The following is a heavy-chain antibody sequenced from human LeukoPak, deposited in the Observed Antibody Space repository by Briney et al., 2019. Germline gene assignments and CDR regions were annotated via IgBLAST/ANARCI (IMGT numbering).Heavy chain of an antibody. CDR2: ISITGST. CDR3: VRSLGPALGWSFDP. CDR1: GASVGASVSDYY. Sequence: SETLSLTCSVSGASVGASVSDYYWTWVRQPAGKGLEWIGRISITGSTDYNPSLQGRAALSVDTSKNEFYLTLRSVTAADTAIYFCVRSLGPALGWSFDPWGRGTLITVSS. V-gene: IGHV4-4*07. J-gene: IGHJ2*01. D-gene: IGHD3-16*01.